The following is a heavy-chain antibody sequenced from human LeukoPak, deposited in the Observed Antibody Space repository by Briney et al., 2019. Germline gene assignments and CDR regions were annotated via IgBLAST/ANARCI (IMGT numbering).Heavy chain of an antibody. CDR3: ARIYYFGDNNWRYFDN. Sequence: GGSLRLSCAASGFTFNSYWMSWVRQAPGKGLEWVANIDPDGSEKQYGDSVKGRFTTSRDNAKNSLYLQMNCLRAEDTAIYYCARIYYFGDNNWRYFDNWGQGTLVTVSS. D-gene: IGHD3-10*01. V-gene: IGHV3-7*01. CDR1: GFTFNSYW. CDR2: IDPDGSEK. J-gene: IGHJ4*02.